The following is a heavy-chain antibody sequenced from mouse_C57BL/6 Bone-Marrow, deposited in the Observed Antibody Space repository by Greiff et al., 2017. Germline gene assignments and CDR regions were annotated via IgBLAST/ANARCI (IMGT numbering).Heavy chain of an antibody. CDR2: INPNNGGT. V-gene: IGHV1-26*01. CDR3: ARVRATMITTLYVDV. D-gene: IGHD2-4*01. CDR1: GYTFTDYY. J-gene: IGHJ1*03. Sequence: EVQLQQSGPELVKPGASVKISCKASGYTFTDYYMNWVKQSHGKSLEWIGDINPNNGGTSYNQKFKGKATLTVDKSSSTAYMELRSLTSEDSAVYYCARVRATMITTLYVDVWGTGTTVTVSS.